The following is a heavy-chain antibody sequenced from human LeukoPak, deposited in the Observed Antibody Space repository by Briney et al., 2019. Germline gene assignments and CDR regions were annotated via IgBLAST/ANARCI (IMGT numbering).Heavy chain of an antibody. Sequence: PGGSLRLSCAASGFTFSSYGMHWVRQAPGKGLEWVAVISYDGSNKYYADSVKGRFTISRDNSKNTLYLQMNSLRAEDTAVYYCAKSPHYGSGSYTYYYGMDVWGQGTTVTVSS. CDR3: AKSPHYGSGSYTYYYGMDV. D-gene: IGHD3-10*01. CDR1: GFTFSSYG. CDR2: ISYDGSNK. V-gene: IGHV3-30*18. J-gene: IGHJ6*02.